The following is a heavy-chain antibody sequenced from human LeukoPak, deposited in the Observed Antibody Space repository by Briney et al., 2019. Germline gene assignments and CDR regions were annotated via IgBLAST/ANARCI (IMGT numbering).Heavy chain of an antibody. V-gene: IGHV4-38-2*02. D-gene: IGHD1-26*01. CDR3: ARLGFDY. J-gene: IGHJ4*02. CDR1: GYSISSGYY. CDR2: IYHSGNT. Sequence: PSETLSLTCIVSGYSISSGYYWGWIRQPPGKGLEWIGSIYHSGNTYYNPSLKSRVTISLDTSKNQFSLKLSSVTAADTAVYYCARLGFDYWGQGTLVTVSS.